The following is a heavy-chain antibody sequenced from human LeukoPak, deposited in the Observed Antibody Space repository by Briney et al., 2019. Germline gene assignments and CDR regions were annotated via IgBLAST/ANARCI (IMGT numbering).Heavy chain of an antibody. D-gene: IGHD3-22*01. V-gene: IGHV3-48*04. CDR1: GFTFSSYA. CDR2: ISSSSDTM. J-gene: IGHJ4*02. Sequence: GGSLRLSCAASGFTFSSYAMNWVRQAPGKGLEWVSYISSSSDTMYYADSVKGRFTISRANAKNSLYLQMNSLRAEDTAVYYCARDLYYDSSGYSNWGQGTLVTVSS. CDR3: ARDLYYDSSGYSN.